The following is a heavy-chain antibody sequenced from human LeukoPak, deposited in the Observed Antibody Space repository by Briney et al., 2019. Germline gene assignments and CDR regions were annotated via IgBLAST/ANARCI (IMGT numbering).Heavy chain of an antibody. CDR2: ISSSSLYT. Sequence: PGGSLRLSCAASGFTFSDYYMSWIRQAPGKGLEWVSYISSSSLYTNYADSVKGRFTISRDNAKNSLYLQMNSLRAEDTAVYYCARGDRELALDYWGQGTLVTVSS. J-gene: IGHJ4*02. D-gene: IGHD1-26*01. CDR3: ARGDRELALDY. V-gene: IGHV3-11*06. CDR1: GFTFSDYY.